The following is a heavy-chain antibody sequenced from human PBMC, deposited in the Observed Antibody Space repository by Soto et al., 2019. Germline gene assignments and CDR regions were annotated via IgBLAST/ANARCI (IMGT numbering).Heavy chain of an antibody. Sequence: QVQLVQSGAEVKKPGSSVKVSCKASGGTFSSYAISWVRQAPGQGLEWMGGIIPIFGTANYAQKFQGRVTIXXDXSTXTAYMELSSLRSEDTAVYYCAEGDGYNQERYYFDYWGQGTLVTVSS. CDR2: IIPIFGTA. D-gene: IGHD5-12*01. CDR3: AEGDGYNQERYYFDY. V-gene: IGHV1-69*14. CDR1: GGTFSSYA. J-gene: IGHJ4*02.